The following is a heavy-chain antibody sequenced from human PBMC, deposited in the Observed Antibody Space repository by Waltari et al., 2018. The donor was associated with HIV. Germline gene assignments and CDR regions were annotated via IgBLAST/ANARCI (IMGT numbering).Heavy chain of an antibody. J-gene: IGHJ4*02. CDR2: ISTDGSDT. CDR1: GFNFRSSW. CDR3: TRDLSTYGHEFDY. D-gene: IGHD3-16*01. V-gene: IGHV3-74*01. Sequence: EVQLVESGGDLVRPGGSLRLSCAASGFNFRSSWMHWIRQIPGKGLVWVSHISTDGSDTSYLESVKGRFTISRDNAKNTLYLQMNSLRVEDTAIYYCTRDLSTYGHEFDYWGQGTLVTVAS.